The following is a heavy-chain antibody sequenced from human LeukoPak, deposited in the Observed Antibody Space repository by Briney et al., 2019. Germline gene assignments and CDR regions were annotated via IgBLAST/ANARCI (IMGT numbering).Heavy chain of an antibody. CDR1: GFTFSSYA. CDR3: ARDGGMTTDYHYYYYMDV. J-gene: IGHJ6*03. CDR2: ISYDGSNK. Sequence: PGRSLRLSCAASGFTFSSYAMHWVRQAPGKGLEWVAVISYDGSNKYYADSVKGRFTISRDNSKNTLYLQMNSLRAEDTAVYYCARDGGMTTDYHYYYYMDVWGKGTTVTVSS. V-gene: IGHV3-30*04. D-gene: IGHD4-11*01.